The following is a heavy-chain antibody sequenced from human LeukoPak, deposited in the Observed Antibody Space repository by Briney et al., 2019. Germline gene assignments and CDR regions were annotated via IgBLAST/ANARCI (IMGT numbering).Heavy chain of an antibody. CDR3: ARESRGVAYGSGSSLYYYYYYMDV. J-gene: IGHJ6*03. CDR1: GGSISSSNW. D-gene: IGHD3-10*01. CDR2: IYHSGST. V-gene: IGHV4-4*02. Sequence: PSGTLSLTCAVSGGSISSSNWWSWVRQPPGKGLEWIGEIYHSGSTNYNPSLKSRVTISVDKSKNQFSLKLSSVTAADTAVYYCARESRGVAYGSGSSLYYYYYYMDVWGKGTTVTVSS.